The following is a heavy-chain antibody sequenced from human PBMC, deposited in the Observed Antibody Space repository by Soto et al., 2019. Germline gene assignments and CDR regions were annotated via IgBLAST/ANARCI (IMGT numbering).Heavy chain of an antibody. CDR2: ITSSGTTV. CDR3: ARGSSNWAYYFDF. Sequence: EVHLVESGGGLVQPGGSLRLSCAASGFTFSSYSLNWFRQAPGKGLEWVSYITSSGTTVYYADSVRGRFTISRDNAKNSLYLQMNSLRDDYTAVYYCARGSSNWAYYFDFWGQGTLVTVSS. J-gene: IGHJ4*02. D-gene: IGHD6-13*01. V-gene: IGHV3-48*02. CDR1: GFTFSSYS.